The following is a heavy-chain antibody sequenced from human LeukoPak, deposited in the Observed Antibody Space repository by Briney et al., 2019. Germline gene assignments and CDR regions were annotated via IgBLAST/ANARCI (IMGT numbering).Heavy chain of an antibody. D-gene: IGHD6-13*01. Sequence: ASVKVSCKASGGTFSSYAISWVRQAPGQGLEWMGGIIPIFGTANYAQKFQGRVTITTDESTSTAYMELSSLRSDDTAVYYCARAKGVVAAAGTTYNYWGQGTLATVSS. V-gene: IGHV1-69*05. CDR2: IIPIFGTA. CDR3: ARAKGVVAAAGTTYNY. J-gene: IGHJ4*02. CDR1: GGTFSSYA.